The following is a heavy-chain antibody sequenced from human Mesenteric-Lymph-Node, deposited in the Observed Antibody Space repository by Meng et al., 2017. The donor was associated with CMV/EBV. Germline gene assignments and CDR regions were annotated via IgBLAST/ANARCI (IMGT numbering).Heavy chain of an antibody. CDR2: ISSSSYI. J-gene: IGHJ4*02. CDR1: GFTFSSYS. CDR3: ARDYSSSWYKGRGYFDY. Sequence: GESLKISCAASGFTFSSYSMNWVRQAPGKGLEWVSSISSSSYIYYADSVKGRFTISRDNAKNSLYLQMNSLRAEDTAVYYCARDYSSSWYKGRGYFDYWGQGTLVTVSS. V-gene: IGHV3-21*01. D-gene: IGHD6-13*01.